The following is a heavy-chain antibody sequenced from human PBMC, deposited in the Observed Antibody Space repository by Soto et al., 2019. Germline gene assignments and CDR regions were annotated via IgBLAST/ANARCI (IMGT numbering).Heavy chain of an antibody. CDR2: ISSSISTM. Sequence: EVQLGESGGGLVQPGGSLRLSCAASGFTFSSYSMNWVRQAPGKGLEWLSYISSSISTMHYADSVKGRFTISRDNAKNSLYLQINSLRDEDTAVYYCAREVRDTAVADFDYWGQGTLVTVS. D-gene: IGHD5-18*01. CDR1: GFTFSSYS. J-gene: IGHJ4*02. V-gene: IGHV3-48*02. CDR3: AREVRDTAVADFDY.